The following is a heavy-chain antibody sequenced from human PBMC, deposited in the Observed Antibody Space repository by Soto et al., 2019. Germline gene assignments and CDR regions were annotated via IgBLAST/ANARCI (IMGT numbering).Heavy chain of an antibody. D-gene: IGHD5-18*01. CDR3: ERDELPYSYGSLPFF. CDR2: INQDGNKR. J-gene: IGHJ4*01. CDR1: GFTFSSYT. Sequence: GGSLRLSCAASGFTFSSYTMHWVRQTPGKGLEWVANINQDGNKRYYADSVEGRFTVSRDNAKNTLYLQMNSLRAEDTAVYYCERDELPYSYGSLPFFWGHGTLVNVSS. V-gene: IGHV3-7*01.